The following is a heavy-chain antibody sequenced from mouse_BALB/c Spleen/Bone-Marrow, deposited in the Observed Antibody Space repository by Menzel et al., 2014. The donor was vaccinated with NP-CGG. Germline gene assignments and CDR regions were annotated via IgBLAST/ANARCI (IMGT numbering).Heavy chain of an antibody. V-gene: IGHV1S81*02. Sequence: VQLVESGAEMVKPGASVRLSCQASGYTFTRYWMHWVKQRPGQGLEWIGEITPRNGRTNYNEKFKTKATMTVVNFFNTAYMQLSRLTSEDSGVYYCARKGADYEDYWGHCTTLTVSS. CDR1: GYTFTRYW. J-gene: IGHJ2*01. CDR3: ARKGADYEDY. D-gene: IGHD2-4*01. CDR2: ITPRNGRT.